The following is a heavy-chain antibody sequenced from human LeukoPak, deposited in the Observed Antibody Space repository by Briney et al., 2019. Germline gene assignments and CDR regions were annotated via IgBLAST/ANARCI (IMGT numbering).Heavy chain of an antibody. CDR1: GGSFSGYY. D-gene: IGHD3-10*01. Sequence: SETLSLTCAVYGGSFSGYYWSWIRQPPGKGLEWIGEINHSGSTNYNPSLKSRVTISVDTSKNQFSLKLSSVTAADTAVYYCARRVRGYGPTPYRYYYYYMDVWGKGTTVTISS. CDR2: INHSGST. J-gene: IGHJ6*03. CDR3: ARRVRGYGPTPYRYYYYYMDV. V-gene: IGHV4-34*01.